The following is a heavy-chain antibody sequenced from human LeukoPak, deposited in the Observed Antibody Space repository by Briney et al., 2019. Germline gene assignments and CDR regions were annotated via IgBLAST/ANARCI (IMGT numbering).Heavy chain of an antibody. CDR2: IIPIFGAA. Sequence: SVKVSCKASGGTFSSYAISWVRQAPGQGLEWMGGIIPIFGAANYAQKFQGRVTITADESTSTAYMELSSLRSEDTAVYYCAREGWGGFTDKNYYYYMDVWGKGTTVTVSS. V-gene: IGHV1-69*13. J-gene: IGHJ6*03. CDR3: AREGWGGFTDKNYYYYMDV. D-gene: IGHD5-12*01. CDR1: GGTFSSYA.